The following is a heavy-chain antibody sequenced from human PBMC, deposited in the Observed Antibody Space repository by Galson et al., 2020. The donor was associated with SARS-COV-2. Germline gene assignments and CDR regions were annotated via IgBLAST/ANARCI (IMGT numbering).Heavy chain of an antibody. Sequence: GESLKISCRASGYTFTSYGISWVRQAPGQGLEWMGWISTNTNDIDYAQHFQGRVTMTRDTSTSTAYMELRSLRSDDTALYYCARDQHYIREFWGQGTLVTVSS. CDR2: ISTNTNDI. V-gene: IGHV1-18*01. J-gene: IGHJ4*02. CDR1: GYTFTSYG. CDR3: ARDQHYIREF. D-gene: IGHD3-10*01.